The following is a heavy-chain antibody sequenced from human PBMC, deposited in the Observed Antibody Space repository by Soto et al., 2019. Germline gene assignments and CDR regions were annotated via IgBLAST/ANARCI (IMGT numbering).Heavy chain of an antibody. CDR1: GGSISTDSYY. CDR3: ARHFSRGWIYHYGLDV. V-gene: IGHV4-39*01. CDR2: IYYSGST. Sequence: KPSETLSLTCTVSGGSISTDSYYWGWIRQPPGKGLEWIGSIYYSGSTYYSPSLESRITISVDTSKNQFSLKMSSVTAADTAVYYCARHFSRGWIYHYGLDVWGQGTTVTVSS. D-gene: IGHD6-19*01. J-gene: IGHJ6*02.